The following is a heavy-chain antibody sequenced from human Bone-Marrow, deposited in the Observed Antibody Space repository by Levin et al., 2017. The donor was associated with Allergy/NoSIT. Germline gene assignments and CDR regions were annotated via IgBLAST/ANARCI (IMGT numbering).Heavy chain of an antibody. J-gene: IGHJ4*02. CDR3: SRGREPDYDSDNYYRPFDS. Sequence: GGSLRLSCTASGFNFGDYVISWFRQAPGKGLEWVSFIKTIPYGGATASAASVKGRFTISRDDSEGIAYLQMNSLKTEDTAVYYCSRGREPDYDSDNYYRPFDSWGQGTLVTVSS. V-gene: IGHV3-49*03. CDR1: GFNFGDYV. D-gene: IGHD3-22*01. CDR2: IKTIPYGGAT.